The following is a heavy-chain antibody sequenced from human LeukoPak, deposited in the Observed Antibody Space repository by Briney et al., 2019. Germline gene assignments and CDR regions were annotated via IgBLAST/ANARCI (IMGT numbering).Heavy chain of an antibody. D-gene: IGHD2-15*01. J-gene: IGHJ6*03. CDR3: AKWGYCSGGSCSRYYYYYMDV. Sequence: GGSLRLSCAASGFTFSSYGMHWVRQAPGKGLEWVAFIRYDGSNKYYADSVKGRFTISRDNSKNTLYLQMNSLRAEDTAVYYCAKWGYCSGGSCSRYYYYYMDVWGKGTTVTISS. CDR2: IRYDGSNK. V-gene: IGHV3-30*02. CDR1: GFTFSSYG.